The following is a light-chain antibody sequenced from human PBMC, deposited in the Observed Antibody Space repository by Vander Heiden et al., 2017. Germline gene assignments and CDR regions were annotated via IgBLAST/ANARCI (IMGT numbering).Light chain of an antibody. CDR2: DDR. CDR3: QAWDTNTVV. Sequence: SYELTQPPSVSVSPGQTASVPCSGDKLGDKYAHWYQQKPGQSPVLVIYDDRKRSSGIPERFSGSNSGNTATLTISGTQAMDEADYYCQAWDTNTVVFGGGTRLTVL. CDR1: KLGDKY. V-gene: IGLV3-1*01. J-gene: IGLJ2*01.